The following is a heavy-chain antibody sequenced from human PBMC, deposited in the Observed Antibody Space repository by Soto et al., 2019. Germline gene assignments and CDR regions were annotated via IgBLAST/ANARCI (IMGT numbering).Heavy chain of an antibody. V-gene: IGHV4-61*01. J-gene: IGHJ6*02. CDR1: GGSVSSGSYY. Sequence: NPSETLSLTCTVSGGSVSSGSYYWSWIRQPPGKGLEWIGYIYYSGSTNYNPSLKSRVTISVDTSKNQFSLKLSSVTAADTAVYYCARHPYDFWSGPNYYGMDVWGQGTTVTVSS. D-gene: IGHD3-3*01. CDR2: IYYSGST. CDR3: ARHPYDFWSGPNYYGMDV.